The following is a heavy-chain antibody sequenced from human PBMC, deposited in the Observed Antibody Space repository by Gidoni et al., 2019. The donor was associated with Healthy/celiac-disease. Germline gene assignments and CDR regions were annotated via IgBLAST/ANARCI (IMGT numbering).Heavy chain of an antibody. CDR1: GFTFSSYS. J-gene: IGHJ4*02. D-gene: IGHD6-19*01. V-gene: IGHV3-21*01. CDR2: ISSSSSYI. CDR3: ARDPSSGWSGSYFDY. Sequence: EVQLVESGGGLVKPGGSLRLSCAASGFTFSSYSMNWVRQAPGKGLEWVSSISSSSSYIYYADSVKGRFTISRDNAKNSLYLQMNSLRAEDTAVYYCARDPSSGWSGSYFDYWGQGTLVTVSS.